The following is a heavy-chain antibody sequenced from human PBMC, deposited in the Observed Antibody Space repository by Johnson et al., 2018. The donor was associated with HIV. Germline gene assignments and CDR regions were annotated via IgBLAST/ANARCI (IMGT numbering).Heavy chain of an antibody. V-gene: IGHV3-48*01. Sequence: VQLVESGGGVVQPGRSLRLSCAASGFTFSSYAMHWVRQAPGKGLEWVSYISSSGSTIYYADSVKGRFTISRDNSKNTLYLQMNSLRAEDTAVYYCARERGISGGFDFWGQGTRVSVSS. CDR1: GFTFSSYA. CDR2: ISSSGSTI. CDR3: ARERGISGGFDF. J-gene: IGHJ3*01. D-gene: IGHD2-15*01.